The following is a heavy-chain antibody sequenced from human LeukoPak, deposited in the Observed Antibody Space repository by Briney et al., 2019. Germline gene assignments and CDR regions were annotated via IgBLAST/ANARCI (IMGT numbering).Heavy chain of an antibody. D-gene: IGHD4-17*01. CDR3: ARPSGVTSFDY. V-gene: IGHV4-39*07. CDR1: GGSISSSSYY. J-gene: IGHJ4*02. CDR2: IYYSGST. Sequence: PSETLSLTCTVSGGSISSSSYYWGWIRQPPGKGLEWIGSIYYSGSTYYNPSLKSRVTISVDTSKNQFSLKLSSVTAADTAVYCCARPSGVTSFDYWGQGTLVTVSS.